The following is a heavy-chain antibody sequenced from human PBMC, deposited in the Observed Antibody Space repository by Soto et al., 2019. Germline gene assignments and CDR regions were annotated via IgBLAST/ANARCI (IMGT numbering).Heavy chain of an antibody. CDR3: ARSLDIVLVPAAMQVGWFDP. J-gene: IGHJ5*02. CDR2: IYYSGST. Sequence: SETLSLTCTVSGGSISSSSYYWGWIRQPPGKGLEWIGSIYYSGSTYYNPSLKSRVTISVDTSKNQFSLKLSSVTAADTAVYYCARSLDIVLVPAAMQVGWFDPWGQGTMVTVSS. CDR1: GGSISSSSYY. V-gene: IGHV4-39*07. D-gene: IGHD2-2*03.